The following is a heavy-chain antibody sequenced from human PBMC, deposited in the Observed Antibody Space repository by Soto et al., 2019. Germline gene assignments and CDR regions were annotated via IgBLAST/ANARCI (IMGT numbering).Heavy chain of an antibody. CDR2: ISGSGGST. D-gene: IGHD3-3*01. V-gene: IGHV3-23*01. CDR3: AKDLEQESMEWLPFVYYGMDV. Sequence: GGSLRLSCAASGFTFSSYAMSWVRQAPGKGLEWVSAISGSGGSTYYADSVKGRFTISRDNSKNTLYLQMNSLRAEDTAVYYCAKDLEQESMEWLPFVYYGMDVWGQGTTVTVSS. J-gene: IGHJ6*02. CDR1: GFTFSSYA.